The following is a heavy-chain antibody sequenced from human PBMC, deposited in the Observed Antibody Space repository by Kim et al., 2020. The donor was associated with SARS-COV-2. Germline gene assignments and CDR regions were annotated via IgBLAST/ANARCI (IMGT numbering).Heavy chain of an antibody. J-gene: IGHJ4*02. D-gene: IGHD3-10*01. Sequence: YAQKSPGRVTMTRDKSTSTVYMELSSLRSEDTAVYYCARGTSMVRGAVDYWGQGTLVTVSS. CDR3: ARGTSMVRGAVDY. V-gene: IGHV1-46*01.